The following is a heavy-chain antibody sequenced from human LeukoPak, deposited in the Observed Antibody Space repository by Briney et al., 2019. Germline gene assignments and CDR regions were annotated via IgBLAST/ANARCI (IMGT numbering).Heavy chain of an antibody. CDR2: ISYDGSNK. J-gene: IGHJ4*02. Sequence: GGSLRLSCAASGFTFSSYAMHWVRQAPGEGLEWVAVISYDGSNKYYADSVKGRFTISRDNSKNTLYLQMNSLRAEDTAVYYCARETGSAVGSTDLDYWGQGTLVTVSS. CDR3: ARETGSAVGSTDLDY. CDR1: GFTFSSYA. D-gene: IGHD4-17*01. V-gene: IGHV3-30-3*01.